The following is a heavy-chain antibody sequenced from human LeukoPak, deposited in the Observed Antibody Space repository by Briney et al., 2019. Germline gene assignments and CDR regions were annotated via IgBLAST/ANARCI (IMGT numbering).Heavy chain of an antibody. V-gene: IGHV3-74*01. CDR2: INPDGSTT. CDR1: GFTFSSYW. J-gene: IGHJ4*02. Sequence: PGGSLRLSCAAPGFTFSSYWMHWVRQAPGKGLVWVSRINPDGSTTSYADSVKGRFTISRDSAKNTLYLQMNSLGAEDTAVYYCARVSVGRYYFDNWGQGTPVTVS. CDR3: ARVSVGRYYFDN. D-gene: IGHD3-3*02.